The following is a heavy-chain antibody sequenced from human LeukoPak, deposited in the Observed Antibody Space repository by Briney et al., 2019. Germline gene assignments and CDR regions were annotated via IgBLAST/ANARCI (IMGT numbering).Heavy chain of an antibody. J-gene: IGHJ4*02. CDR2: INPSSDRT. CDR3: ARDLYYGSGAYYNGWDY. Sequence: ASVKVSCKASGYKFTSYYMHWVQQAPGQGLEWMGIINPSSDRTTYAQKFQGRVTMTRDTSTSTVYMDLSGLRSEDTAVYYCARDLYYGSGAYYNGWDYWGQGTLVTVSS. V-gene: IGHV1-46*01. D-gene: IGHD3-10*01. CDR1: GYKFTSYY.